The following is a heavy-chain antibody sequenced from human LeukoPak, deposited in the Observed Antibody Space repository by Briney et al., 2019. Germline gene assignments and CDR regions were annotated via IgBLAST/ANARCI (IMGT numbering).Heavy chain of an antibody. V-gene: IGHV3-21*01. CDR3: ARDCLSYNTVVTQMDV. D-gene: IGHD4-23*01. CDR2: ISSSSSYI. J-gene: IGHJ6*04. CDR1: GFTFSSYS. Sequence: GGSLRLSCAASGFTFSSYSMNWVRQAPGKGLEWVSSISSSSSYIYYADSVKGRFTISRDTPKNSLYLQMNSLRAEDTAVYYCARDCLSYNTVVTQMDVWGKGTTVTVSS.